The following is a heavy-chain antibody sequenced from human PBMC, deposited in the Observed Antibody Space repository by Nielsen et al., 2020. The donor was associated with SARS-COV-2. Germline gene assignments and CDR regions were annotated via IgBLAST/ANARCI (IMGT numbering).Heavy chain of an antibody. V-gene: IGHV3-30*04. Sequence: GGSLRLSYAASGFSFSDYAIHWVRQAPGKGLEWVAVISYDGSEKYYGDSVKGRLTISRDNSKSTLYLQMNGLRAEDTAIYYCASAYSYGSDTFDIWGQGTVVTVSS. CDR2: ISYDGSEK. CDR1: GFSFSDYA. D-gene: IGHD5-18*01. CDR3: ASAYSYGSDTFDI. J-gene: IGHJ3*02.